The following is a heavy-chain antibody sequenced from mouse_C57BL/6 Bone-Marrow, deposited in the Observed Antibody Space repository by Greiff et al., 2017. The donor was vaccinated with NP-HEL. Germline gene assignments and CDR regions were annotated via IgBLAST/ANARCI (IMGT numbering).Heavy chain of an antibody. CDR1: GFSLTSSA. CDR2: IWTGGGT. CDR3: ARPSSWDWFAY. Sequence: QVQLQQSGPGLVAPSQSLSITCTVSGFSLTSSAISWVRQPPGKGLEWLGVIWTGGGTHYNSALKSRLSISTDNSKSQVFLKMNSLQTDDTSRYYCARPSSWDWFAYWGQGTLVTVSA. J-gene: IGHJ3*01. V-gene: IGHV2-9-1*01. D-gene: IGHD4-1*01.